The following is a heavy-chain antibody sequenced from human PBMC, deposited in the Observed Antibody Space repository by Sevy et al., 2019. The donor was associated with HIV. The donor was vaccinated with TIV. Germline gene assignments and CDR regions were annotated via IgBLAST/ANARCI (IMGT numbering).Heavy chain of an antibody. Sequence: GESLKISCAASGFTFNRYSMHWVRQAPGKGLEWVATISFDATNKRYPDSVKGRFTISRDNFQNSLFLQMDSLRPEDTAVYYCALERLSSDVAEYFQNWGQGTLVTVSS. V-gene: IGHV3-30-3*01. CDR1: GFTFNRYS. J-gene: IGHJ1*01. CDR2: ISFDATNK. CDR3: ALERLSSDVAEYFQN. D-gene: IGHD1-1*01.